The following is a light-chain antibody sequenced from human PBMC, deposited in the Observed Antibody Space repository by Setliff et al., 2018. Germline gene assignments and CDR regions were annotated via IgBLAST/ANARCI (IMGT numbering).Light chain of an antibody. J-gene: IGLJ1*01. CDR2: EIS. CDR1: SRDVGSSTF. Sequence: QSVLAQPPSASGSPGQSLIISCTGTSRDVGSSTFVSWYQQHPGKAPKLLIYEISKRPSGVPDRFSGSKSGTSASLAITGLHSEDEADYYCQSYDSSLSAYVFGTGTKVTVL. CDR3: QSYDSSLSAYV. V-gene: IGLV2-8*01.